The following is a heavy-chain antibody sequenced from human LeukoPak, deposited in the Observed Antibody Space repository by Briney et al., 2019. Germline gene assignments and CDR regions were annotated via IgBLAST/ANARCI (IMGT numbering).Heavy chain of an antibody. D-gene: IGHD4-23*01. V-gene: IGHV3-23*01. Sequence: SGGSLRLSCAASGFTFSSYRMNWVRQAPGKGLEWVSAISDSGGSTYYADSVKGRFTISRDNSKNTLYLQMNSLRTEDTAVYYCEKEGYGGNSDYYYYYMDVRGKGTTVTVSS. CDR1: GFTFSSYR. CDR3: EKEGYGGNSDYYYYYMDV. CDR2: ISDSGGST. J-gene: IGHJ6*03.